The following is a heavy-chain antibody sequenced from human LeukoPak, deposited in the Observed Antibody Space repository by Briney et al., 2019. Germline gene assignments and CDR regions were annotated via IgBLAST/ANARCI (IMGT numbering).Heavy chain of an antibody. D-gene: IGHD6-19*01. V-gene: IGHV3-23*01. CDR2: ISGSGGST. CDR3: AKAGYSSGWYDY. CDR1: GFTFSSYA. J-gene: IGHJ4*02. Sequence: GGSLRLSCAASGFTFSSYAMSWVRQAPGKGLEWVSAISGSGGSTYYADSVKGRFTISRDNSKNTLCLQMNSLRAEDTAVYYCAKAGYSSGWYDYWGQGTLVTVSS.